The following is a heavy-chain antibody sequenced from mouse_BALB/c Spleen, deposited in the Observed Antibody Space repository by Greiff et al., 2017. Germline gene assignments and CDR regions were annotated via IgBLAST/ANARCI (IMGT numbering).Heavy chain of an antibody. V-gene: IGHV1S34*01. CDR1: GYSFTGYY. CDR2: ISCYNGAT. Sequence: LVKTGASVKISCKASGYSFTGYYMHWVKQSHGKSLEWIGYISCYNGATSYNQKFKGKATFTVDTSSSTAYMQFNSLTSEDSAVYYCAGGYGNYVGGAMDYWGQGTSVTVSS. CDR3: AGGYGNYVGGAMDY. J-gene: IGHJ4*01. D-gene: IGHD2-10*02.